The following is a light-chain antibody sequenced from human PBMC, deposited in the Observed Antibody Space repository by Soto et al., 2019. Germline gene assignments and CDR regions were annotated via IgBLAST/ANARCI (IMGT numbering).Light chain of an antibody. CDR1: QTGRNNY. CDR2: DAS. CDR3: QQFARYPLI. J-gene: IGKJ4*01. V-gene: IGKV3-20*01. Sequence: EFVLTQSPGTLSLSPGERTTLSCRASQTGRNNYLAWYQQKPGQAPTLLIYDASNRATGIPDRFSGGGSGTDFTLIISRLETEDLAVYYCQQFARYPLIFGGGTKVEIK.